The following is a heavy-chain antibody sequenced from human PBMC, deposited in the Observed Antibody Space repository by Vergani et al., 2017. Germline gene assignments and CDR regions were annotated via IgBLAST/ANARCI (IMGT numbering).Heavy chain of an antibody. CDR3: AKSPAPYYDFWSGYPHNYYYGMDV. V-gene: IGHV3-23*01. Sequence: EVQLLESGGGLVQPGGSLRLSCAASGFTFSSYAMSWVRQAPGKGLEWVSAISGSGGSTYYADSVKGRLTISRDNSKKTMYLQMNRLRAEDTAVYYCAKSPAPYYDFWSGYPHNYYYGMDVWGQGTTVTVSS. J-gene: IGHJ6*02. D-gene: IGHD3-3*01. CDR1: GFTFSSYA. CDR2: ISGSGGST.